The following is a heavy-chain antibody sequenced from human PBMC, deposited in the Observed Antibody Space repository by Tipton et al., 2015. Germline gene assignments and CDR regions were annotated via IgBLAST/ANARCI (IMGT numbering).Heavy chain of an antibody. V-gene: IGHV4-61*01. J-gene: IGHJ4*02. CDR1: GGSVSSGNYY. CDR3: AREGCISTSCYDY. CDR2: ISYTDTT. D-gene: IGHD2-2*01. Sequence: GLVKPSESLSLTCNVSGGSVSSGNYYWSWIRQPPGKALEWIGYISYTDTTHYNPSLKSRVTISLDSSKNQFSLTLNSVTAADTAVYYCAREGCISTSCYDYWGQGSLVTVSS.